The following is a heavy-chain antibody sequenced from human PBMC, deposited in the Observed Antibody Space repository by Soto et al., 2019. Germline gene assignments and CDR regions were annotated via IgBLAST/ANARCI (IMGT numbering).Heavy chain of an antibody. CDR3: ATAMVNDYYYYMDV. CDR1: GFTFSNYY. V-gene: IGHV3-11*01. D-gene: IGHD5-18*01. J-gene: IGHJ6*03. Sequence: QVQLVESGGGLVKPGGSLRLSCGASGFTFSNYYMSWIRQAPGKGLEWVSYISSSGGIIYNADSVKGRFTISRDKAKNSLYLQMNSLRAEDTAVYYCATAMVNDYYYYMDVWGKGTTVTVSS. CDR2: ISSSGGII.